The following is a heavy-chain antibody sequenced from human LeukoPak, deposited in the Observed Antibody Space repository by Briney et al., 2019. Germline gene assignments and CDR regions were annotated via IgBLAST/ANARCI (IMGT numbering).Heavy chain of an antibody. CDR1: GGSISGSSYY. CDR3: AREIKAVAGTGDAFDI. Sequence: SETLSLTCTVSGGSISGSSYYWGWIRQPPGKGLEWIENIYYSGSTYYNPSLKSRVTISVDTSKNQFSLKLSSVTAADTAVYYCAREIKAVAGTGDAFDIWGQGTMVTVSS. D-gene: IGHD6-19*01. V-gene: IGHV4-39*07. J-gene: IGHJ3*02. CDR2: IYYSGST.